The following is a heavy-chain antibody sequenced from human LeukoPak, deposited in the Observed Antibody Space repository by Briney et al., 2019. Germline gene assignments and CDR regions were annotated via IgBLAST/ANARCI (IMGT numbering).Heavy chain of an antibody. D-gene: IGHD1-26*01. Sequence: GGSLRLSCAASGFTVSSNYMTWVRQAPGSGLEWVSLIYSAGNTYYADSVKGRFTISRDNSKNTLYLQMNSLRAEDTAVYYCAGYGGSYPYYMDVWGKGTTATISS. CDR2: IYSAGNT. CDR1: GFTVSSNY. V-gene: IGHV3-66*01. J-gene: IGHJ6*03. CDR3: AGYGGSYPYYMDV.